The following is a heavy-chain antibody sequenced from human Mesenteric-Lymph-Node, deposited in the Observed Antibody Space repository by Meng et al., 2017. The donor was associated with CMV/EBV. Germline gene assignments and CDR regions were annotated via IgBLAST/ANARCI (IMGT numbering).Heavy chain of an antibody. CDR3: ARGGYDWVYFDY. CDR2: ISSTSSYI. Sequence: GGSLRLSCAASGFTFSPYAVNWVRQAPGKGLEWVSSISSTSSYIYYADSVKGRFTISRDNTKNSLYLQMNSLRAEDTAVYYCARGGYDWVYFDYWGQGTLVTVSS. CDR1: GFTFSPYA. D-gene: IGHD5-12*01. J-gene: IGHJ4*02. V-gene: IGHV3-21*01.